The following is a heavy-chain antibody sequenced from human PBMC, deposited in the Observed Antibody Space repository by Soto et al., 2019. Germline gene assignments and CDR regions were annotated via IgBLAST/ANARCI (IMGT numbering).Heavy chain of an antibody. CDR3: ARDRGDTAMGPGEYYYYGMDV. J-gene: IGHJ6*02. V-gene: IGHV4-31*03. CDR2: IYYRGNT. Sequence: PSETLSLTCTVSGGSISSGGYYWSWIRQHPGKGLEWIGYIYYRGNTYYNPSLKSRVTISVDTSKNQFSLKLSSVTAADTAVYYCARDRGDTAMGPGEYYYYGMDVWGQGTTVTVSS. CDR1: GGSISSGGYY. D-gene: IGHD5-18*01.